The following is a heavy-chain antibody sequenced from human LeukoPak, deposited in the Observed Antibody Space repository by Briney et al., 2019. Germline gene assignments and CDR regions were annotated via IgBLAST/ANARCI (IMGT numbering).Heavy chain of an antibody. CDR3: ARNPLISGYYYYYMDV. D-gene: IGHD3-16*01. CDR1: GFTFSSYS. CDR2: ISSGGGYT. V-gene: IGHV3-21*06. J-gene: IGHJ6*03. Sequence: GGSLRLSCAASGFTFSSYSMNWVRQAPGKGLEWVSSISSGGGYTYYADSVKGRLTISRDNAKNSLYLQMNSLRAEDTAVYYCARNPLISGYYYYYMDVWGKGTTVTVSS.